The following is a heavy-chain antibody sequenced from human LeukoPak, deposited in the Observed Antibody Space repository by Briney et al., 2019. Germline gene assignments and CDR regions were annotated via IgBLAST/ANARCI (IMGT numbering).Heavy chain of an antibody. V-gene: IGHV4-59*11. Sequence: SETQSLTCTVSGGSISSHSWSWIRQPPGKGLEWIGYIYYSGSTNYNPSLKSRVTISVDTSQDQFSLKLSSVTDADTAVYYCARDIAARPSKIPKYYYYMDVWGKGTTVTVSS. CDR3: ARDIAARPSKIPKYYYYMDV. D-gene: IGHD6-6*01. CDR1: GGSISSHS. CDR2: IYYSGST. J-gene: IGHJ6*03.